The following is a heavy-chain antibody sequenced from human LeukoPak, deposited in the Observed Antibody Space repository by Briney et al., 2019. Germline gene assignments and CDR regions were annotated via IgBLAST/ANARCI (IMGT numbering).Heavy chain of an antibody. V-gene: IGHV4-59*08. J-gene: IGHJ4*02. D-gene: IGHD1-26*01. CDR2: ISYSGST. CDR3: ARRGRTGSHPT. Sequence: SETLSLTCTVSGVSIVRHYWIWIRQPPGKGLEWIGHISYSGSTNYNPSLKSRVTISVDTSKNQFSLKLSSVTAADTAFYYCARRGRTGSHPTWGQGTLVTVSS. CDR1: GVSIVRHY.